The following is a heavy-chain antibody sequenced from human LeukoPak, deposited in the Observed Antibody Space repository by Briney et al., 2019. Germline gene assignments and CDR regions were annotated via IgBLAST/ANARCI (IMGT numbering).Heavy chain of an antibody. CDR3: AQGGYYYYYMDV. CDR2: IYYSGST. CDR1: GGSISSYY. Sequence: SETLSLTCTVSGGSISSYYWSWIRQPPGKGLEWIGYIYYSGSTNYNPSLKSRVTISVDTSKNQFSLKLSSVTAADTAVYYCAQGGYYYYYMDVWGKGTTVTISS. J-gene: IGHJ6*03. V-gene: IGHV4-59*01. D-gene: IGHD3-16*01.